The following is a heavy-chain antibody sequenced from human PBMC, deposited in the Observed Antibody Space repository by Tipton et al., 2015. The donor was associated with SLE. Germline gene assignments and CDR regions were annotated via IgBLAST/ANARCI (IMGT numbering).Heavy chain of an antibody. Sequence: TLSLTCNVSSGSISSSDFYWSWIRQPPGKGLEWIGYIYYSGSTYYNPSLKSRVTISVDTSKNQFSLKLSSVTAADTAVYYCAKGRFRGFPDAFDIWGQGTMVTVSS. V-gene: IGHV4-30-4*01. CDR1: SGSISSSDFY. J-gene: IGHJ3*02. D-gene: IGHD3-10*01. CDR2: IYYSGST. CDR3: AKGRFRGFPDAFDI.